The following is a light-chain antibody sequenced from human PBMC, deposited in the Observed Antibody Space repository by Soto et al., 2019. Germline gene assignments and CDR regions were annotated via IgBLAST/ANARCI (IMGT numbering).Light chain of an antibody. CDR1: SNDIGRYNY. V-gene: IGLV2-14*03. J-gene: IGLJ1*01. CDR3: SSYTSSSTYV. Sequence: QSALTQPASVSGSPGQSITISCTGTSNDIGRYNYVSWYQQHPGKAPKLMIYDVSNRPSGVSNRFSGSKSGNTASLTISGLQAEDEADYYCSSYTSSSTYVFGTGTKVTVL. CDR2: DVS.